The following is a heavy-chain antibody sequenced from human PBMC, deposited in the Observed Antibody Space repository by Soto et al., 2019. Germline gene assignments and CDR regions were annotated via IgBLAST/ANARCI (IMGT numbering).Heavy chain of an antibody. CDR1: GGSISTDHYH. Sequence: QVQLQESGPGLVRPSQTLSLTCTVSGGSISTDHYHWTWIRQAPGKGLEWIGDIHYSGSIKFNPSLRSQAAMSVDTSKNLCSLRLSSVTAADTAVYFCAREDDGGDRNYYGLDVWGQGTTVTVSS. CDR3: AREDDGGDRNYYGLDV. J-gene: IGHJ6*02. D-gene: IGHD2-21*02. V-gene: IGHV4-30-4*01. CDR2: IHYSGSI.